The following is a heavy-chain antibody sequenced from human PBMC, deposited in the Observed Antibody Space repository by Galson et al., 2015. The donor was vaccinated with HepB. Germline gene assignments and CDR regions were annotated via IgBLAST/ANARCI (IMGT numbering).Heavy chain of an antibody. CDR3: ARFDRSSSWYGPLGLTPYYYGMDD. Sequence: ETLSLTCTVSGGSITSYYWSWIRQPPGKGLEWIGYIYYSGSTNYNPSLQSRVTISVETSTNQFSLKLSSVTAADTAVYYCARFDRSSSWYGPLGLTPYYYGMDDWGQGTTVTVSS. V-gene: IGHV4-59*08. CDR2: IYYSGST. D-gene: IGHD6-13*01. CDR1: GGSITSYY. J-gene: IGHJ6*02.